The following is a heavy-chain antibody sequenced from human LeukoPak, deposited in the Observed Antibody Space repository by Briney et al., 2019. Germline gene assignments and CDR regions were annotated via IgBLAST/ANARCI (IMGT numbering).Heavy chain of an antibody. V-gene: IGHV3-7*01. D-gene: IGHD3-22*01. CDR3: ARDRNYYDSSGYWVFDY. Sequence: SGGSLRLSCAASGFTFSSYWMSWVRQAPGKGLEWVANIKQDGSEKYYVDSVKGRFTISRDNAKNSLYLQMNSLRAEDTAVYYCARDRNYYDSSGYWVFDYWGQGTLDTVSS. CDR2: IKQDGSEK. CDR1: GFTFSSYW. J-gene: IGHJ4*02.